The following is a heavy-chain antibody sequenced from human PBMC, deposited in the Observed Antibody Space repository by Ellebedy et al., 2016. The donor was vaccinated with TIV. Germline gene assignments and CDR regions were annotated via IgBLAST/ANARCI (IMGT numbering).Heavy chain of an antibody. J-gene: IGHJ3*02. V-gene: IGHV4-59*01. Sequence: MPSETLSLTCSVSGGSMNLYYWSWIRQTPAKGLEWIGYVYSSGNTNYNPSLQSRVTMSVDLSKSQFSLKLTSVTAADKGVYFWARVVPGDSSLSAYDIWGQGTMVTVSS. CDR1: GGSMNLYY. CDR2: VYSSGNT. D-gene: IGHD7-27*01. CDR3: ARVVPGDSSLSAYDI.